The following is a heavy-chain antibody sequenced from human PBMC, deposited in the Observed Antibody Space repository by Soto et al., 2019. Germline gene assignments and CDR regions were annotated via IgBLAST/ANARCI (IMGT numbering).Heavy chain of an antibody. CDR1: GGSFSGYH. D-gene: IGHD3-9*01. J-gene: IGHJ4*02. CDR2: INHSGST. V-gene: IGHV4-34*01. Sequence: SETLSLTCAVYGGSFSGYHWSWIRQPPGKGLEWIGEINHSGSTNYNPSLKSRVTISVDTSKNQFSLKLSSVTAADTAVYYCARGRHLRSFAVGFRPDMDYWGQGTLVTVSS. CDR3: ARGRHLRSFAVGFRPDMDY.